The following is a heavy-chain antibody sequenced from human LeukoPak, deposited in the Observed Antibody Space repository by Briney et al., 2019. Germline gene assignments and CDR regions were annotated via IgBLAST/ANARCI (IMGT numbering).Heavy chain of an antibody. D-gene: IGHD5/OR15-5a*01. V-gene: IGHV4/OR15-8*01. CDR1: GDSISNNNW. CDR2: VYHSGDA. CDR3: ARTFVYTTVGRFDP. J-gene: IGHJ5*02. Sequence: SETLSLTCVVSGDSISNNNWWSWVRQSPGKGLEWIGEVYHSGDANYNPSLKSRVTMSVDKSKNQISLRLTSVTAADTAVYYCARTFVYTTVGRFDPWGQGTLVTVSS.